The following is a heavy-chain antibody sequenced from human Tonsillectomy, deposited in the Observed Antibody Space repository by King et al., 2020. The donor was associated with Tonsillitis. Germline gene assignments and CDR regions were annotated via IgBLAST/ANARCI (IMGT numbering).Heavy chain of an antibody. CDR1: GGFISSNYHY. D-gene: IGHD2/OR15-2a*01. Sequence: MQLQESGPGLVKPSETLSLTCTVSGGFISSNYHYWGWIRQSPGKGLEWIGSINYGGRTYHNPSLRSRVTLSIDTSNRQISLNLSSVTAADTAVYYCARRCLNIEFDHWGQGTLVTVSS. CDR3: ARRCLNIEFDH. CDR2: INYGGRT. J-gene: IGHJ4*02. V-gene: IGHV4-39*07.